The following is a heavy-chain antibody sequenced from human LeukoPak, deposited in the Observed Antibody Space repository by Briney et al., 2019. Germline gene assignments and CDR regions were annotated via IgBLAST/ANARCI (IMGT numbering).Heavy chain of an antibody. CDR2: IGSAI. D-gene: IGHD2-15*01. V-gene: IGHV3-48*01. CDR3: ARVLIGYCSGGSCYGGDY. Sequence: GGSLRLSCVASGFTFSDFSLNWVRQAPGKGLEWISYIGSAIYYADSVKGRFTISRDNAKNSLYLQMNSLRADDTAVYYCARVLIGYCSGGSCYGGDYWGQGTLVTVSS. J-gene: IGHJ4*02. CDR1: GFTFSDFS.